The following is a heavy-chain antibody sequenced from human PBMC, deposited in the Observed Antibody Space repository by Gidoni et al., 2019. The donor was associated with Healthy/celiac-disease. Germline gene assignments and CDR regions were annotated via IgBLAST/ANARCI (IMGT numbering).Heavy chain of an antibody. Sequence: QVQLVESGGGVVQPGRSLSLSCAASGFTFSSYGMHWVRQAPGKGLEWVAVIWYDGSNKYYADSVKGRFTISRDNSKNTLYLQMNSLRAEDTAVYYCASGDSSGYYYGAFDIWGQGTMVTVSP. D-gene: IGHD3-22*01. CDR1: GFTFSSYG. CDR3: ASGDSSGYYYGAFDI. V-gene: IGHV3-33*01. CDR2: IWYDGSNK. J-gene: IGHJ3*02.